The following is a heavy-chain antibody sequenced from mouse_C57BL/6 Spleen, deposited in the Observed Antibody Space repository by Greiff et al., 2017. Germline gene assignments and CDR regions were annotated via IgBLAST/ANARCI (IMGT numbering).Heavy chain of an antibody. V-gene: IGHV14-4*01. D-gene: IGHD1-1*01. CDR1: GFNIKDDY. CDR2: IDPENGDT. Sequence: VQLQQSGAELVRPGASVKLSCTASGFNIKDDYMHWVKQRPDQGLEWIGWIDPENGDTEYASKFQGKATITADTSSNTAYLQLSSLTSEDTAVYYCTTCPDYYGSLDYWGQGTTLTVSS. J-gene: IGHJ2*01. CDR3: TTCPDYYGSLDY.